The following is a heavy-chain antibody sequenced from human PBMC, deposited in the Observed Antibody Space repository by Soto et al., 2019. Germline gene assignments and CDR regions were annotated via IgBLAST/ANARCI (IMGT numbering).Heavy chain of an antibody. CDR2: ISGSDGRT. V-gene: IGHV3-23*01. Sequence: EVQLLESGGGLVRPGGSLRLSCAASGFTFSSYAMSWVRQAPGKGLEWVSTISGSDGRTYSTDAVKGRFTISRDNSRNTAYLQMNSRRVEDTAVYYCAKGVSQYTPLALFDYWGRGTLVTVSS. D-gene: IGHD5-18*01. CDR1: GFTFSSYA. J-gene: IGHJ4*02. CDR3: AKGVSQYTPLALFDY.